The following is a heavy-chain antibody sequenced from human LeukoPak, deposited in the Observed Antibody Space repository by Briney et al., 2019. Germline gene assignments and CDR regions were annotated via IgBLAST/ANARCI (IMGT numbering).Heavy chain of an antibody. V-gene: IGHV1-18*01. CDR1: GFTFTPHG. D-gene: IGHD1-1*01. Sequence: ASVKVSCKPSGFTFTPHGFTWLRQPAAQGLEWMGWSRAYKEKTESAQNLKGRATMTTDAPTATVYMGLRSLRSDDTAVYSCPRGGHNARWPLEASDFWGEGTPVSASS. CDR3: PRGGHNARWPLEASDF. CDR2: SRAYKEKT. J-gene: IGHJ4*02.